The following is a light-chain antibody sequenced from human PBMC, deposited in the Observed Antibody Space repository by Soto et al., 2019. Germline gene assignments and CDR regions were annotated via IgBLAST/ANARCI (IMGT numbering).Light chain of an antibody. V-gene: IGLV2-14*01. J-gene: IGLJ1*01. CDR2: EDS. CDR3: SSYTSSSTLAV. Sequence: QSAQTQPASVSGSPGQSITISCTGTSSDVGGYNYVSWYQQHPGKAPKLMIYEDSNRPSGVSNRFSGSKSGNTASLTISGLQAEDEADYYCSSYTSSSTLAVFGTGTKLTVL. CDR1: SSDVGGYNY.